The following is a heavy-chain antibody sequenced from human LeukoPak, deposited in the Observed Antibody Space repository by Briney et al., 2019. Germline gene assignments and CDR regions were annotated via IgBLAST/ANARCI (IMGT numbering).Heavy chain of an antibody. CDR2: ISYDGSNT. CDR1: GFTFSSYG. D-gene: IGHD6-13*01. J-gene: IGHJ4*02. Sequence: GGSLRLSCAAPGFTFSSYGMHWVRQAPGKGLEWVAIISYDGSNTYYADSVKGRFTISRDNAKNSLYLQMNSLRAEDTALYYCARRRKVAAAAAYYFDYWGQGTLVTVSS. V-gene: IGHV3-30*03. CDR3: ARRRKVAAAAAYYFDY.